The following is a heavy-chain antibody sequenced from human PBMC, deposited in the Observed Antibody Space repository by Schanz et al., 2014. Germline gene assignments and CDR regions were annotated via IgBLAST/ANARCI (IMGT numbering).Heavy chain of an antibody. Sequence: QVQLVQSGTEVKKPGASVKVSCKASGYTFTNFYIHWVRQAPGQGLEWMGWINPNSGTTNYAQKFQGWVTMTTDTSTSTSYMELTSLRFDDTAVYYCARDFSAYVGNYFDYWGQGTLVTVSS. J-gene: IGHJ4*02. CDR1: GYTFTNFY. D-gene: IGHD5-12*01. CDR2: INPNSGTT. V-gene: IGHV1-2*04. CDR3: ARDFSAYVGNYFDY.